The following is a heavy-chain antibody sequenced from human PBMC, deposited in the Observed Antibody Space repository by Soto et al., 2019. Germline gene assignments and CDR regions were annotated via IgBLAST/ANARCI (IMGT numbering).Heavy chain of an antibody. D-gene: IGHD3-3*01. V-gene: IGHV3-11*01. CDR2: ISTSTSTI. CDR1: GFIFSDFY. Sequence: PGGSLRLSCAASGFIFSDFYMTWMRQAPGKGLEWVSYISTSTSTIYYADSVKGRFTISRDNAKNSLYLQMNSLRTEDTAVYYCARCFWSGYFDYWGQGTLVTVSS. CDR3: ARCFWSGYFDY. J-gene: IGHJ4*02.